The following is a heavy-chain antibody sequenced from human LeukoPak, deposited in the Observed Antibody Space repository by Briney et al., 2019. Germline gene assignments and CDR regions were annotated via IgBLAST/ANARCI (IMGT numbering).Heavy chain of an antibody. D-gene: IGHD3-10*01. Sequence: GGSLRLSCAASGFTFSSYAMNWVRQAPGKGLEWVSSISSSSSYIYYADSVKGRFTISRDNAKNSLYLQMNSLRAEDTAVYYCARELRGVIDYWGQGTLVTVSS. CDR1: GFTFSSYA. CDR3: ARELRGVIDY. V-gene: IGHV3-21*01. CDR2: ISSSSSYI. J-gene: IGHJ4*02.